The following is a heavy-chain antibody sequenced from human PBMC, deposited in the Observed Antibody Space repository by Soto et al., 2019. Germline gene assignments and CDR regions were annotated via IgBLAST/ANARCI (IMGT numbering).Heavy chain of an antibody. J-gene: IGHJ4*02. CDR3: ARDLAGWLDY. V-gene: IGHV1-3*01. Sequence: ASVEASCKASGYTFTNYAMHWVRQAPGQRLEWMGWINAGNGNTKYSQKFQGRVTITRDTSASTAYMELSSLRSEDTAVYYCARDLAGWLDYWGQGTLVTVSS. CDR2: INAGNGNT. CDR1: GYTFTNYA. D-gene: IGHD7-27*01.